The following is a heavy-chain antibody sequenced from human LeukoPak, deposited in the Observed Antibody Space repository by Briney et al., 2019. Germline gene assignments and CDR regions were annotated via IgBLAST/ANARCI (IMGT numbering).Heavy chain of an antibody. CDR1: GFTVSSNY. CDR3: ARTDSSGWYEYFQH. D-gene: IGHD6-19*01. CDR2: IYSGGST. J-gene: IGHJ1*01. V-gene: IGHV3-53*01. Sequence: LSGGSLRLSCAASGFTVSSNYMSWVRQAPGKGLEWVSVIYSGGSTYYADSVKGRFTIPRDNSKNTLYLQMNSLRAEDTAVYYCARTDSSGWYEYFQHWGQGTLVTVSS.